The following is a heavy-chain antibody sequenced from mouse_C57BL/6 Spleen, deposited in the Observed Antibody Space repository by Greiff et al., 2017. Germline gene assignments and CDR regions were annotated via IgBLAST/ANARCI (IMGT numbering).Heavy chain of an antibody. CDR3: GIPLLLRHYYAMDY. CDR2: IHPNSGST. CDR1: GYTFTSYW. D-gene: IGHD1-1*01. V-gene: IGHV1-64*01. Sequence: QVQLQQPGAELVKPGASVKLSCKASGYTFTSYWMHWVKQRPGQGLEWIGMIHPNSGSTNYNEKFKSKATLTVDKSSSTDYMQLSSLTSENSAVYYCGIPLLLRHYYAMDYWGQGTSVTVSS. J-gene: IGHJ4*01.